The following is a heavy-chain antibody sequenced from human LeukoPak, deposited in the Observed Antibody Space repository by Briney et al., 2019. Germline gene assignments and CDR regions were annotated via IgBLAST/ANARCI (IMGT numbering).Heavy chain of an antibody. CDR2: IYSGGST. Sequence: GGSLRLSCAASGFTFSDYYMSWVRQAPGKGLEWVSVIYSGGSTYYADSVKGRFTISRDNSKDTLYLQMNSLRAEDTAVYYCARENYDFWSGFRGYYYYMDVWGKGTTVTVSS. J-gene: IGHJ6*03. V-gene: IGHV3-53*01. CDR1: GFTFSDYY. D-gene: IGHD3-3*01. CDR3: ARENYDFWSGFRGYYYYMDV.